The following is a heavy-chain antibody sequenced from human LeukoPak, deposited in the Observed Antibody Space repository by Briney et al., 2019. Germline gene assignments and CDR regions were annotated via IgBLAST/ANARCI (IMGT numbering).Heavy chain of an antibody. CDR1: GGTFSSYA. J-gene: IGHJ6*03. D-gene: IGHD2-2*01. V-gene: IGHV1-69*13. CDR3: ARGPRYCSSTSCYYMDV. CDR2: IIPIFGTA. Sequence: SVKVSCKASGGTFSSYAISWVRQAPGQGLEWMGGIIPIFGTANYAQKFQGGVTITADESTSTAYMELSSLRSEDTAVYYCARGPRYCSSTSCYYMDVWGKGTTVTVSS.